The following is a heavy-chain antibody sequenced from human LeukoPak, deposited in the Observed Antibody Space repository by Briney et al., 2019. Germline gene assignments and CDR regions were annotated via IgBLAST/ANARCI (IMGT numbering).Heavy chain of an antibody. D-gene: IGHD2-21*02. V-gene: IGHV3-20*04. CDR3: AREFRSVVVTALDY. J-gene: IGHJ4*02. Sequence: PGGSLRLSCAASGFTFDDYGMSWVGQAPGKGLEWGSGINWNGGSTGYADSVKGRFTISRDNAKNSLYLQMNSLRAEDTALYYCAREFRSVVVTALDYWGQGTLVTVSS. CDR2: INWNGGST. CDR1: GFTFDDYG.